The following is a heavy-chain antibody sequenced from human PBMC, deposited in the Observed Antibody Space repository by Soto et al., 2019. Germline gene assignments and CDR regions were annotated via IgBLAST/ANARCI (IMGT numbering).Heavy chain of an antibody. J-gene: IGHJ5*02. Sequence: EVQLLESGGGLVQPGGSLRLSCAASGFTFSSYGMSWVRQAPGKGLEWVSVISDGGGSTFYAESVKGRFTISRDNSKNTLYQQMNGLRADDTAVYYCAKDRGSSLYHWFDPWGQGTLVTVSS. D-gene: IGHD6-13*01. CDR1: GFTFSSYG. CDR3: AKDRGSSLYHWFDP. CDR2: ISDGGGST. V-gene: IGHV3-23*01.